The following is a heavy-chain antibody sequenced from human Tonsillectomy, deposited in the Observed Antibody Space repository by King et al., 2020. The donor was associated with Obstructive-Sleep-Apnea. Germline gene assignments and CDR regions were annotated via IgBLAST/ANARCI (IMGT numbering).Heavy chain of an antibody. Sequence: QLVQSGGGVVQPGRSLRLSCAASGFTFSSYAMHWVRQAPGKGLEWVAVISYDGSNKYYADSVKGRFTTSRDNSKNTLYLQMNSLRAEDTAVYYCAREGYYDSSGYCDYWGQGTLVTVSS. J-gene: IGHJ4*02. CDR3: AREGYYDSSGYCDY. V-gene: IGHV3-30-3*01. D-gene: IGHD3-22*01. CDR2: ISYDGSNK. CDR1: GFTFSSYA.